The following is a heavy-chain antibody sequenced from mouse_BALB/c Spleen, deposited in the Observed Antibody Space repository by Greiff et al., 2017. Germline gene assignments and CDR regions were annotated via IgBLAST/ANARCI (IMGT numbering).Heavy chain of an antibody. Sequence: EVKLMESGAELVRSGASVKLSCTASGFNIKDYYMHWVKQRPEQGLEWIGWIDPENGDTEYAPKFQGKATMTADTSSNTAYLQLSSLTSEDTAVYYCNAIYYDYDGRPMDYWGQGTSVTVSS. D-gene: IGHD2-4*01. CDR3: NAIYYDYDGRPMDY. J-gene: IGHJ4*01. CDR1: GFNIKDYY. V-gene: IGHV14-4*02. CDR2: IDPENGDT.